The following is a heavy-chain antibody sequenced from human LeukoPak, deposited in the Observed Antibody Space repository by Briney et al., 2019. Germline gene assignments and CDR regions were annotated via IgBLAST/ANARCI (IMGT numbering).Heavy chain of an antibody. D-gene: IGHD3-22*01. Sequence: ASVKVSCKASGYTFTGYYMHWVRQAPGQGLEWMGWINPKSGGTKYEQKFQDRVTMTRDTSISTAYMELSRLRSDDTAVYYRVYDSSGYRPDDWGQGTLVTVSS. J-gene: IGHJ4*02. CDR3: VYDSSGYRPDD. V-gene: IGHV1-2*02. CDR1: GYTFTGYY. CDR2: INPKSGGT.